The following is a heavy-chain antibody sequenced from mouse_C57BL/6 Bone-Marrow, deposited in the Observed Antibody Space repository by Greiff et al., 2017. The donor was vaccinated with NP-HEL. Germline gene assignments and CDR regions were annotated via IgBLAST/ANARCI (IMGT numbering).Heavy chain of an antibody. V-gene: IGHV1-69*01. Sequence: QVQLQQPGAELVMPGASVKLSCKASGYTFTSYWMHWVKQRPGQGLEWIGEIDPSDSYTTYNQKFKGKSTLTVDKSSSTAYMQLSSLTSEDSAVYYCAIRDWWGQGTTLTVSS. CDR3: AIRDW. J-gene: IGHJ2*01. CDR2: IDPSDSYT. CDR1: GYTFTSYW.